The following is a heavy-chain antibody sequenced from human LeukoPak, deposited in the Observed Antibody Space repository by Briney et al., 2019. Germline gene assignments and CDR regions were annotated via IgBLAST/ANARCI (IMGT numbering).Heavy chain of an antibody. D-gene: IGHD2-2*02. Sequence: PSETLSLTCAVHGGSFSGYYWSWIRQPPGKGLEWIGEINHSGSTNYNPSLKSRVTISVDTSKNQFSLKLSSVTAADTAVYYCARVRYCSSTSCYRYYFDYWGQGTLVTVSS. CDR2: INHSGST. J-gene: IGHJ4*02. V-gene: IGHV4-34*01. CDR1: GGSFSGYY. CDR3: ARVRYCSSTSCYRYYFDY.